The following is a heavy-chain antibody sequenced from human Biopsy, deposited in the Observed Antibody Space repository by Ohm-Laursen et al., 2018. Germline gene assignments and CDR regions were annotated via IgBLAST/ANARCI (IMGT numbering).Heavy chain of an antibody. CDR2: ISHTGYT. CDR1: GGSLTGHY. D-gene: IGHD4-23*01. V-gene: IGHV4-59*11. J-gene: IGHJ1*01. CDR3: ARGSNEYGGLYFPH. Sequence: SDTLSLTCTVSGGSLTGHYWTWIRQPPGKGLKWIGHISHTGYTSYKSSLKSRVTISLDTSRKHFSLRLTSLAAADTAVYYCARGSNEYGGLYFPHWGQGTLVTVSS.